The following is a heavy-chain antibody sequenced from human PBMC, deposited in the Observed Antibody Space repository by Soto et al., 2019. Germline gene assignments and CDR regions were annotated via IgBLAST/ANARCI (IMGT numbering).Heavy chain of an antibody. CDR2: IWSDGSNQ. CDR1: AFTFSRHG. CDR3: ARERTFGENNLNYMDV. J-gene: IGHJ6*03. Sequence: QVQLVESGGGVVQPGGSLRLSCAASAFTFSRHGMHWVRQAPGKGLQWVGVIWSDGSNQRYAESVKGLFSISRENSKNTLYLQMHSLRGEDTAVYYCARERTFGENNLNYMDVWGTGITVTVSS. D-gene: IGHD3-10*01. V-gene: IGHV3-33*01.